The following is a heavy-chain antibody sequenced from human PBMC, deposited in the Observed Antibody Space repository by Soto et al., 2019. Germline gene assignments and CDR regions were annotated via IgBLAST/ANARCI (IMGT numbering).Heavy chain of an antibody. CDR3: ARYCSPTSCTIRYGMDV. D-gene: IGHD2-15*01. J-gene: IGHJ6*02. CDR1: GFTFSTYA. Sequence: EVQLLESGGGLVQPGGSLRLSCVASGFTFSTYAMSWVRQAPREGLKWVSTISGSGGTTYYADSVKGRFTISRDNSKNTLYLQVNSLRAEDSAKYYCARYCSPTSCTIRYGMDVWGQGNPGHRLV. V-gene: IGHV3-23*01. CDR2: ISGSGGTT.